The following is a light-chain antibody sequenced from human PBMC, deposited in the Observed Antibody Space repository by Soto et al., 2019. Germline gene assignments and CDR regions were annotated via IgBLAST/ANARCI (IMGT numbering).Light chain of an antibody. Sequence: QSVLAQPASVSGSPGQSITISCTGTSSEVGGYNYVSWYQQHPGKAPKLMIYEVSNRPSGVSNRFSGSKSGNTASLTISGLQAEDEADYYCSSYTSSSTSVFGTGTKVTAL. J-gene: IGLJ1*01. CDR1: SSEVGGYNY. CDR2: EVS. V-gene: IGLV2-14*01. CDR3: SSYTSSSTSV.